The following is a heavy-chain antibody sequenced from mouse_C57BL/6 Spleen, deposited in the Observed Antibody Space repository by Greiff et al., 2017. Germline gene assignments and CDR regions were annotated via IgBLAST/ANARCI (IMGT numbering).Heavy chain of an antibody. V-gene: IGHV1-7*01. D-gene: IGHD1-1*01. CDR1: GYTFTSYW. Sequence: QVQLQQSGAELAKPGASVKMSCKASGYTFTSYWMHWVKQRPGKGLEWIGYIKPGSGYTKYIPNFKDKATLTADNTSSTAYMLLSSLTYEDSAVYYGARDYGSSYVGYYAMDYWGQGTSVTVSS. CDR2: IKPGSGYT. J-gene: IGHJ4*01. CDR3: ARDYGSSYVGYYAMDY.